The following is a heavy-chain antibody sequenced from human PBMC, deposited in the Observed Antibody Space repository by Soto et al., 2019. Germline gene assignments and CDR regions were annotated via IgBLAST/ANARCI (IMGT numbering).Heavy chain of an antibody. D-gene: IGHD3-3*01. CDR1: GGSFSGHY. J-gene: IGHJ6*02. Sequence: QVQIQQWGAGLLKPSETLSLTCAVYGGSFSGHYWSWIRQPPGKGLGWIGEINHSGSTNYNPSLKSRVTISVDSFKKQFSLKLSSVTAADTAVYYCARVSGANYDFWSGYSGFAYYGMDVWGQGTTVTVSS. V-gene: IGHV4-34*01. CDR3: ARVSGANYDFWSGYSGFAYYGMDV. CDR2: INHSGST.